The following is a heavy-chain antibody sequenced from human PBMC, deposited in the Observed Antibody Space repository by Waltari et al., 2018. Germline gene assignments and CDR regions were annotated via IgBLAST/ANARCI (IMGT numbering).Heavy chain of an antibody. J-gene: IGHJ4*02. CDR1: GGTFSSYA. D-gene: IGHD6-13*01. CDR3: ARDPIAAAGIDY. V-gene: IGHV1-69*08. CDR2: SIPIFGTA. Sequence: QVQLVQSGAEVKKPGSSVKVSCKASGGTFSSYAISWVRQAPGQGWEWMGRSIPIFGTANYALKCQGSVTITADKTTSTAYMELSSLGSEDTAVYYCARDPIAAAGIDYWGQGTLVTVSS.